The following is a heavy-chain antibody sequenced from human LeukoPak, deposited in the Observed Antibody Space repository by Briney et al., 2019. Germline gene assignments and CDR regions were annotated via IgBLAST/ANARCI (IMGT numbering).Heavy chain of an antibody. CDR3: ARGDIEMATITYDY. V-gene: IGHV4-59*01. Sequence: SETLSLTCTVSGGSISSYYWSWIRQPPGKGLEWFGYIYYSGSTNYNPSLKSRVTISVDTSKNQFSLKLSSVTAADTAVYYCARGDIEMATITYDYWGQGTLVTVSS. D-gene: IGHD5-24*01. J-gene: IGHJ4*02. CDR2: IYYSGST. CDR1: GGSISSYY.